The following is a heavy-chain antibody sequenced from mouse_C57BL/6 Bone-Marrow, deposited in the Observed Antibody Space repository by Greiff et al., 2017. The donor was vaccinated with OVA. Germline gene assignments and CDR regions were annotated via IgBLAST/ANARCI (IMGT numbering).Heavy chain of an antibody. CDR2: IDPSDSYT. D-gene: IGHD2-5*01. CDR1: GYTFTSYW. Sequence: QVQLKQPGAELVMPGASVKLSCKASGYTFTSYWMHWVKQRPGQGLEWIGEIDPSDSYTNYNQKFKGKSTLTVDKSSSTAYMQLSSLTSEDSEVYYCARDRDSNLYAMDYWGQGTSVTVSS. J-gene: IGHJ4*01. CDR3: ARDRDSNLYAMDY. V-gene: IGHV1-69*01.